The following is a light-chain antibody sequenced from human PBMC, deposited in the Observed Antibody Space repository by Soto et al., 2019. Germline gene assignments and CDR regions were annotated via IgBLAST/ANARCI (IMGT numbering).Light chain of an antibody. CDR1: QSISSW. Sequence: INLSASAVSASEEDRVTITCRASQSISSWLAWYQQKPGKAPKLLIYDASSLESGVPSRFSGSGSGTEFTLTITSLQPDDFATYYCQQYNSYPWPFGQGSMVDVK. CDR2: DAS. CDR3: QQYNSYPWP. J-gene: IGKJ1*01. V-gene: IGKV1-5*01.